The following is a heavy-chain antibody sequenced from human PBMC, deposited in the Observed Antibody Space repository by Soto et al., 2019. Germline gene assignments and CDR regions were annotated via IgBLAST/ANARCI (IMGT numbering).Heavy chain of an antibody. V-gene: IGHV5-10-1*01. D-gene: IGHD3-3*01. CDR2: IDPSDSYT. J-gene: IGHJ4*02. Sequence: PGESLKISCKGSGYSFTSYWISWVRRMPGKGLEWMGRIDPSDSYTNYSPSFQGHVTISADKSISTAYLQWSSLKASDTAMYYCARRHTIFGAQIFDYWGQGILVTVSS. CDR1: GYSFTSYW. CDR3: ARRHTIFGAQIFDY.